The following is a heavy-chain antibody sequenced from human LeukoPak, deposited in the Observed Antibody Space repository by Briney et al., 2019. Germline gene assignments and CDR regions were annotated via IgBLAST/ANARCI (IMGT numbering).Heavy chain of an antibody. D-gene: IGHD6-19*01. V-gene: IGHV1-46*01. J-gene: IGHJ3*02. CDR1: GYTFTSYY. CDR3: ARGIAVADDAFDI. Sequence: ASVKVSFKASGYTFTSYYMHWVRQAPGQGLGGMGIINPSGGSTSYAQKFQGRVTMTGDTSTSTVYMELSSLRSEDTAVYYCARGIAVADDAFDIWGQGTMVTVSS. CDR2: INPSGGST.